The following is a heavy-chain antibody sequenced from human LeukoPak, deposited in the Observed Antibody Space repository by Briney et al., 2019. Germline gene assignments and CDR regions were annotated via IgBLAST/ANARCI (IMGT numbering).Heavy chain of an antibody. J-gene: IGHJ6*02. CDR3: ARAPSDFWSGYNYYYGMDV. CDR1: GYTFTGYY. D-gene: IGHD3-3*01. V-gene: IGHV1-2*02. Sequence: ASVKVSCKASGYTFTGYYMHWVRQAPGQGLEWMEWINPNSGGTNYAQKFQGRVTMTRDTSISTAYMELSRLRSDDTAVYYCARAPSDFWSGYNYYYGMDVWGQGTTVTVSS. CDR2: INPNSGGT.